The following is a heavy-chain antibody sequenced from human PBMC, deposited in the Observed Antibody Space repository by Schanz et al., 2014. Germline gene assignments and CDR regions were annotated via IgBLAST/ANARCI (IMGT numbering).Heavy chain of an antibody. J-gene: IGHJ3*01. CDR2: ISSSSSTI. V-gene: IGHV3-48*01. Sequence: EVQLVESGGGLVKPGGSLRLSCAASEFSFSSFGMNWVRQAPGKGLEWVSYISSSSSTIYYADSVKGRFTISRDNAKNSLYLQMNSLRAEDTAIYYCVRGKISSNWPYPFDFWGQGTMVTVSS. D-gene: IGHD4-4*01. CDR1: EFSFSSFG. CDR3: VRGKISSNWPYPFDF.